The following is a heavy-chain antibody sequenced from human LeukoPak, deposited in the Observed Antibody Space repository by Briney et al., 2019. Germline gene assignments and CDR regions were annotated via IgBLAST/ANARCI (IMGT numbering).Heavy chain of an antibody. Sequence: GGSLRLSCEAPGFSFSSYPMSWVRQAPGRGLEGVATISGDGQDTFYAGLGTGRFIVSRDNIRNTVFLERDSLREEDTAVYYCAKSMDTVGATTLDFWGQGARVIVSS. J-gene: IGHJ4*02. V-gene: IGHV3-23*01. CDR1: GFSFSSYP. CDR3: AKSMDTVGATTLDF. CDR2: ISGDGQDT. D-gene: IGHD1-26*01.